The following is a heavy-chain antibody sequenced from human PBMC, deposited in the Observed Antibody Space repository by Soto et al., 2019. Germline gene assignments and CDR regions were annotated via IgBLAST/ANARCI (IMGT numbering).Heavy chain of an antibody. J-gene: IGHJ4*02. D-gene: IGHD3-22*01. Sequence: QVQLVQSGAEVKKPGSSVKVSCEASGGTFSSYAISWVRQAPGQGLEWMGGIIPIFGTANYAQKFQGRVTITADEATSTAYPELSSLRSEDTAVYYCASHRNKYYDSSRYNEKYSDYWGQGTLVTVSS. CDR1: GGTFSSYA. V-gene: IGHV1-69*01. CDR3: ASHRNKYYDSSRYNEKYSDY. CDR2: IIPIFGTA.